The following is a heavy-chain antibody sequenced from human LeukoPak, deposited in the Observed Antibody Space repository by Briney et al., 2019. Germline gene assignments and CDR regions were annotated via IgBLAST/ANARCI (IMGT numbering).Heavy chain of an antibody. CDR2: ISHSSGST. D-gene: IGHD5-18*01. J-gene: IGHJ4*02. V-gene: IGHV3-23*01. CDR1: GFTFSSYA. CDR3: AGRVTGYSSGYVY. Sequence: GGSLRLSCAASGFTFSSYAMTWVRQAPGRGLEWVATISHSSGSTYYADSVKGRFTISRDNSENIVYLQMNNLRAEDTAVYYCAGRVTGYSSGYVYWGQGTLVTVSS.